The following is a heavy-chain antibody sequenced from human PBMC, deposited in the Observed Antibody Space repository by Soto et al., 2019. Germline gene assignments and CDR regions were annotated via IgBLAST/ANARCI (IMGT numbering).Heavy chain of an antibody. CDR3: ARDGRRGYDMDV. CDR2: ISGGSRTI. D-gene: IGHD1-1*01. J-gene: IGHJ6*02. Sequence: EVQLVESGGGLVQPGESLRLSCAASGFTLSIHSLNWVRQAPGKGLEWVSYISGGSRTIYYADSVKGRSTISRDNAKNSLYLQMNSLRDEDTAVYYCARDGRRGYDMDVWGQGTTVTVSS. V-gene: IGHV3-48*02. CDR1: GFTLSIHS.